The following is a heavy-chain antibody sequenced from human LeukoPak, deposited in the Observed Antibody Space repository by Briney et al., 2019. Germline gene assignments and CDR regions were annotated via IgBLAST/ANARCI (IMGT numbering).Heavy chain of an antibody. Sequence: GGSLRLSCAASGFTFSSYTMNWVRQPPGKGLEWVSNIGTSSTTIYYADSVKGRFTISRDNAKNSLYLQMNSLRADDTAVYYCAKPAAIGPYHYYYYMDVWGKGTTVTVSS. CDR3: AKPAAIGPYHYYYYMDV. CDR2: IGTSSTTI. D-gene: IGHD2-2*01. CDR1: GFTFSSYT. V-gene: IGHV3-48*01. J-gene: IGHJ6*03.